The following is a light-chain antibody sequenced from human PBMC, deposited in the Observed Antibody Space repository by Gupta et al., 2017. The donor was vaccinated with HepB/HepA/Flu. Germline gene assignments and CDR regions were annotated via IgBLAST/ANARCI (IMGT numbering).Light chain of an antibody. CDR1: QSVLNY. CDR2: DAS. J-gene: IGKJ4*01. Sequence: EIVLTQSPATLSLSPGERSTLPCRVSQSVLNYLAWYQQKPGQAPRLIIYDASNRASGIPDRFSGSGCGKDFTLTSSGQEAEDFAVYYLQERSSSQAFGGGTKVDIK. V-gene: IGKV3-11*01. CDR3: QERSSSQA.